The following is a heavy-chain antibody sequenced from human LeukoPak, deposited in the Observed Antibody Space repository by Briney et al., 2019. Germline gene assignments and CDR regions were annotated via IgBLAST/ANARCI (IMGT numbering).Heavy chain of an antibody. V-gene: IGHV3-53*01. CDR3: ARGRYEISAAMDV. D-gene: IGHD5-12*01. Sequence: GGSLRLSCAASGFTVSSNYMSRVRQAPGKGLEWVSVIYSGGTTNYADSVRGRFTISRDNSKNTLYLQMHSLRDEDAAVYYCARGRYEISAAMDVWGQGTMVTVSS. J-gene: IGHJ6*02. CDR2: IYSGGTT. CDR1: GFTVSSNY.